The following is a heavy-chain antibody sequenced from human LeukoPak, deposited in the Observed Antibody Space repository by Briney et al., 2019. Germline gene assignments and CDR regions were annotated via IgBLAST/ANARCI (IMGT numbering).Heavy chain of an antibody. CDR3: ARDSTFGGVIVDY. D-gene: IGHD3-16*02. CDR1: GFTFSDYY. Sequence: GGSLRLSCAASGFTFSDYYMSWIRQAPGKGLEGVSYISSSGSTIYYADSVKGRFTISRDNAKNSLYLQMNSLRAEDTAVYYCARDSTFGGVIVDYWGQGTLVTVSS. CDR2: ISSSGSTI. V-gene: IGHV3-11*01. J-gene: IGHJ4*02.